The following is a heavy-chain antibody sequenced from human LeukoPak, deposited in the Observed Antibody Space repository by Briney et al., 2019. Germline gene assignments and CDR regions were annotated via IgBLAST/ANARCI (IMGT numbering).Heavy chain of an antibody. D-gene: IGHD1-26*01. V-gene: IGHV3-48*03. CDR1: GSTFGRYE. CDR2: IGTIISTT. Sequence: PGGSLRLSCAASGSTFGRYEMNWVRQAPGKGLEWVSYIGTIISTTYYADSVKGRFSIFRDNAKNSLYLQMNSLRAEDTALYYCARAPNIGSYWPLDYWGQGTLVTVSS. CDR3: ARAPNIGSYWPLDY. J-gene: IGHJ4*02.